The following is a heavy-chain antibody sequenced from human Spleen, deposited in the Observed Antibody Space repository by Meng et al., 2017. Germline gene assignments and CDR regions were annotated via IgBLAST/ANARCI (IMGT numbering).Heavy chain of an antibody. V-gene: IGHV4-34*01. CDR3: ARADYGSESYHFDY. CDR2: INHSGST. J-gene: IGHJ4*02. CDR1: GGSFSGYY. D-gene: IGHD3-10*01. Sequence: SETLSLTCAVYGGSFSGYYWSWIRQPPGKGLEWIGEINHSGSTNYNPSLKSRVTISVDTSKNQFSLKLSSVTAADTAVYYCARADYGSESYHFDYWGQGTLVTVSS.